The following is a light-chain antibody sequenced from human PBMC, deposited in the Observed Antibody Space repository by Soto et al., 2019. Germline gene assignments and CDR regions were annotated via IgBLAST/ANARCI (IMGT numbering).Light chain of an antibody. Sequence: QSALTQPASVSGSPGQSISISCSGTSSDVGGYNYVSWYQHHPGKAPKLMIFEVSNRPPGVSNRFSGSKSGNTASLTISGLQAEDEADYYCSSYTGINIPVFGGGTKLTVL. CDR1: SSDVGGYNY. V-gene: IGLV2-14*01. CDR2: EVS. CDR3: SSYTGINIPV. J-gene: IGLJ2*01.